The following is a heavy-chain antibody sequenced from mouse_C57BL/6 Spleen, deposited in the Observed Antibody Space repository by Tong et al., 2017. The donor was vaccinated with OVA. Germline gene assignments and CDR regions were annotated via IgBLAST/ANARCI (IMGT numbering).Heavy chain of an antibody. V-gene: IGHV2-6-1*01. CDR3: ARHLKYGSSWYFDV. J-gene: IGHJ1*03. D-gene: IGHD1-1*01. Sequence: VQLQESGPGLVQPSQSLSITCTVSGFSLTSYGVHWVRQPPGKGLEWLVVIWSDGSTTYNSALKSRLSISKDNSKSQVFLKMNSLQTDDTAMYYCARHLKYGSSWYFDVWGTGTTVTVSS. CDR2: IWSDGST. CDR1: GFSLTSYG.